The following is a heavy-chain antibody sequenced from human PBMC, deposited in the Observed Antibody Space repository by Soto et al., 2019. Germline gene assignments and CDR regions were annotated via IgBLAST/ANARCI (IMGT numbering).Heavy chain of an antibody. CDR2: ISSGSSTI. J-gene: IGHJ4*02. CDR3: ARVDGIAVAGTLDF. D-gene: IGHD6-19*01. Sequence: EVQLVESGGGLVQPGGSLRLSCAASVFTFSSYSMNWVRQAPGKGLEWVSYISSGSSTIYYADSVKGRFTISRDNAKNSLYLQMNSLRAEDTAVYYCARVDGIAVAGTLDFWGQGTLVTVSS. V-gene: IGHV3-48*01. CDR1: VFTFSSYS.